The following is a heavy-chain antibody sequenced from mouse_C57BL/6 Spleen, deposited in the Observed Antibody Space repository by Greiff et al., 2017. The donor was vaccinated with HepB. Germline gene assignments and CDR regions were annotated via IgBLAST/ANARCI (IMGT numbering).Heavy chain of an antibody. CDR1: GYTFTSYG. D-gene: IGHD2-4*01. Sequence: QVQLQQSGAELARPGASEKLSCKASGYTFTSYGISWVKQRTGQGLEWIGEIYPRSGNTYYNEKFKGKATLTADKSSSTAYMELRSLTSEDSAVYFCARSYDYDEGYYFDYWGQGTTLTVSS. CDR3: ARSYDYDEGYYFDY. CDR2: IYPRSGNT. J-gene: IGHJ2*01. V-gene: IGHV1-81*01.